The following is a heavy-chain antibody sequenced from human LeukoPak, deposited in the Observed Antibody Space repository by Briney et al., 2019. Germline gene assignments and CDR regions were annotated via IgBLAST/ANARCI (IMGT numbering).Heavy chain of an antibody. J-gene: IGHJ4*02. CDR2: INPNSGGT. D-gene: IGHD6-13*01. CDR1: GYTFTGYY. Sequence: GASVKVSCKASGYTFTGYYMHWVRQAPGQGLEWMGWINPNSGGTNYAQKFQGGVTMTRDTSISTAYMELSRLRSDDTAVYYCARDSEHSSPPAGWGQGTLVTVSS. V-gene: IGHV1-2*02. CDR3: ARDSEHSSPPAG.